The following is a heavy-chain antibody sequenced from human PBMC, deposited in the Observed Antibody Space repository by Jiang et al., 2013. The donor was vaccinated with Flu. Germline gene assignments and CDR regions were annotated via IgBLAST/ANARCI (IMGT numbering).Heavy chain of an antibody. CDR3: ARSVSYHYNYMDV. J-gene: IGHJ6*03. V-gene: IGHV1-69*01. CDR2: HRYVLGH. Sequence: GGPFSSYAINWVRQAPGQGLEWMGGDHRYVLGHKLRTEVPGQSQDQCRGNHEHSYVELNSLTSEDTAVYYCARSVSYHYNYMDVWGTGTTVTVSS. CDR1: GGPFSSYA.